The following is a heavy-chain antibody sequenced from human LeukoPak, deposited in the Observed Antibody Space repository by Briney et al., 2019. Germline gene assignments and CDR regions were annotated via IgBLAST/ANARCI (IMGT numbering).Heavy chain of an antibody. Sequence: PGRSLRLSCAASGFTFSSYDMHWVRQAPGKGLEWVAVILNDGSQEKYADSVKGRFTISRDNSKNTLFLQMNSLRAEDTAVYYCARDDALGDNALDIWGQGTMVTVSS. CDR3: ARDDALGDNALDI. D-gene: IGHD3-16*01. CDR2: ILNDGSQE. J-gene: IGHJ3*02. CDR1: GFTFSSYD. V-gene: IGHV3-33*01.